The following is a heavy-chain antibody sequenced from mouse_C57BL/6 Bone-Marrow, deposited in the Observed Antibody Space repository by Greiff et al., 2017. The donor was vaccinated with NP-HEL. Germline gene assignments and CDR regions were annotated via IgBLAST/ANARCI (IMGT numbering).Heavy chain of an antibody. V-gene: IGHV1-52*01. CDR1: GYTFTSYW. J-gene: IGHJ1*03. CDR3: ARRVATGYFDV. CDR2: IDPSDSET. Sequence: VQLQQPGAELVRPGSSVKLSCKASGYTFTSYWMHWVKQRPIQGLEWIGNIDPSDSETHYNQKFKDKATMTVDKSSSTAYMQLSSLTSEDSAVYYCARRVATGYFDVWGTGTTVTVSS. D-gene: IGHD1-1*01.